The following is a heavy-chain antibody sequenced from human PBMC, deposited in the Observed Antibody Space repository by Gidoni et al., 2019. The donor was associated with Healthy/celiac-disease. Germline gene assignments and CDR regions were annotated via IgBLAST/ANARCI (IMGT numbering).Heavy chain of an antibody. D-gene: IGHD1-26*01. CDR3: AKDPYSGSYPTNAFDI. Sequence: EVQLVGSGGGWVQPGRSMRIYCAASGLTFEECAMHWVRQAPGKGLEWVSGISWNSGSIGYADSVKGRFTISRDNAKNSLYLQMNSLRAEDTALYYRAKDPYSGSYPTNAFDIWGQGTMVTVSS. CDR1: GLTFEECA. CDR2: ISWNSGSI. J-gene: IGHJ3*02. V-gene: IGHV3-9*01.